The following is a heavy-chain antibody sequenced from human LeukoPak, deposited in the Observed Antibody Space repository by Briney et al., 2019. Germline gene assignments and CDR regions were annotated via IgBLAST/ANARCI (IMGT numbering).Heavy chain of an antibody. Sequence: ASVKVSCKASGYTFTGYYMHWVRQAPGQGLEWMGWINPNSGGTNYAQKFQGRVTMTRDTSISTAYMELSRLRSDDTAVYYCARAIQMATSNDYRGQGTLVTVSS. CDR2: INPNSGGT. CDR3: ARAIQMATSNDY. CDR1: GYTFTGYY. J-gene: IGHJ4*02. D-gene: IGHD5-24*01. V-gene: IGHV1-2*02.